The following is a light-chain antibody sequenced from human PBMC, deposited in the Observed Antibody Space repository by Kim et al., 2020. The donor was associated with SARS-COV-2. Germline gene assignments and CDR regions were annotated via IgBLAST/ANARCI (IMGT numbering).Light chain of an antibody. CDR3: QSYDPSLSNPYV. CDR1: SSNVGAGYD. CDR2: GNT. J-gene: IGLJ1*01. V-gene: IGLV1-40*01. Sequence: ITIPGTGSSSNVGAGYDVHWYQQLPGEAPILLISGNTHRPSGIPDRFSASKSGSSASLAIDGLQVEDEADYFCQSYDPSLSNPYVFGTGTKVTVL.